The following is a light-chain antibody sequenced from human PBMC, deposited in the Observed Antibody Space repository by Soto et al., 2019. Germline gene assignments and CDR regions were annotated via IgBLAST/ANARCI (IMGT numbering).Light chain of an antibody. V-gene: IGKV1-39*01. CDR3: QQSYSTPPYT. J-gene: IGKJ2*01. CDR1: QDISNY. Sequence: DIQMTQSPSSLSASVGDRVTITCQASQDISNYLNWYQQKPGKAPKLLISGASNLRSGVPSRFSGGGSGTDFTLTIAILQPEDSATYFCQQSYSTPPYTFGQGTKVDI. CDR2: GAS.